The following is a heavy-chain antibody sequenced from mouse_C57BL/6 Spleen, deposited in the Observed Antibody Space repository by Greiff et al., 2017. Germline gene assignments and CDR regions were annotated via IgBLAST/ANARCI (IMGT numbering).Heavy chain of an antibody. J-gene: IGHJ2*01. V-gene: IGHV1-19*01. D-gene: IGHD2-3*01. Sequence: VQLQQSGPVLVKPGASVKMSCKASGYTFTDYYMNWVKQSHGKSLEWIGVINPYNGGTSYNQKFKGKATLTVDKSSSTAYMELNSLTSEDSAVYYCAREDGYPFDYWGQGTTLTVSS. CDR1: GYTFTDYY. CDR2: INPYNGGT. CDR3: AREDGYPFDY.